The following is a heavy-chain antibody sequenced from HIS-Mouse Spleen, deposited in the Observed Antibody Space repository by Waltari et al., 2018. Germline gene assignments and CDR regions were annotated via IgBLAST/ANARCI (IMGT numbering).Heavy chain of an antibody. CDR1: GGSFSGYY. V-gene: IGHV4-34*01. Sequence: QVQLQQWGAGLLKPSETLSLTCSGYGGSFSGYYWRWIRQPPGKGLEWIGESSNSVSTDYSPSLNGRVAIAVDTSKNQFSLKMGSVTAAETAVYYCARGRTGDPSYWYVDLWGRGTLVAVSA. D-gene: IGHD7-27*01. CDR2: SSNSVST. CDR3: ARGRTGDPSYWYVDL. J-gene: IGHJ2*01.